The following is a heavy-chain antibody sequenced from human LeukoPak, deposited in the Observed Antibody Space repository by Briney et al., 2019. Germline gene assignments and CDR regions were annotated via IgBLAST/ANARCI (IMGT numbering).Heavy chain of an antibody. CDR3: ARHFRGSSSFPHYYYYYYMDV. CDR2: IYYSGST. CDR1: GGSISSSSYY. D-gene: IGHD6-13*01. Sequence: SETLSLTCTVSGGSISSSSYYWGWIRQPPGKGLEWIGSIYYSGSTYYNPSLKSRVTISVDTSKNQFSLKLSSVTAADTAVYYCARHFRGSSSFPHYYYYYYMDVWGKGTTVTISS. V-gene: IGHV4-39*01. J-gene: IGHJ6*03.